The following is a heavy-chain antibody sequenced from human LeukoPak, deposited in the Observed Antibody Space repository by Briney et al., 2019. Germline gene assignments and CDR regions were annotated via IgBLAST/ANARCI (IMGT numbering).Heavy chain of an antibody. CDR2: INWNSDTI. D-gene: IGHD1-26*01. V-gene: IGHV3-9*01. J-gene: IGHJ4*02. CDR1: GFTFDDSA. Sequence: GGSLRLSCAASGFTFDDSAMHWVRQAPGKGLEWVSGINWNSDTIGYADSVKGRFTISRDNAKNTLYLQMNSLRAEDTAVYYCARRGVSGSYYVWVDYFDYWGQGTLVTVSS. CDR3: ARRGVSGSYYVWVDYFDY.